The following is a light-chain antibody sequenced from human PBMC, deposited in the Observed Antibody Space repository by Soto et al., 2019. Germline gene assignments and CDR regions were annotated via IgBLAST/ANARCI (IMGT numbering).Light chain of an antibody. Sequence: DIQMTQSPSTLSGSVGDRVTIPCRASQTISSWLAWYQQKPGRAPNLLIYDASTLESGGPSRFSGSGSETEFTLPIRSLQPDDFQTYFCHSRAFGQGTRLEI. V-gene: IGKV1-5*01. J-gene: IGKJ5*01. CDR3: HSRA. CDR1: QTISSW. CDR2: DAS.